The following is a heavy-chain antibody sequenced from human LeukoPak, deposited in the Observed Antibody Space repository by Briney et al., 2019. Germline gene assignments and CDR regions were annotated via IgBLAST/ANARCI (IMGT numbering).Heavy chain of an antibody. CDR1: GGTLSSYA. CDR2: IIPIFGTA. J-gene: IGHJ3*02. CDR3: ARDYSLRDIVVVPAAADDAFDI. Sequence: SSVKVSCKASGGTLSSYAISWVRQAPGQGLEWMGGIIPIFGTANYAQKFQGRVTITADESTSTAYMELSSLRSEDTAVYYCARDYSLRDIVVVPAAADDAFDIWGQGTMVTVSS. D-gene: IGHD2-2*01. V-gene: IGHV1-69*01.